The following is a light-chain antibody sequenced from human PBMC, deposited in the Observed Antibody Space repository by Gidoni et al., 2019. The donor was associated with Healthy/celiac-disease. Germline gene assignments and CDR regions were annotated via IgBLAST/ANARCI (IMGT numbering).Light chain of an antibody. CDR3: QQYKT. CDR1: QSVSSSY. V-gene: IGKV3-20*01. J-gene: IGKJ1*01. CDR2: GES. Sequence: EIVLTQSPGTLSLSPGERATLSCRASQSVSSSYLAWYQQKPGQAPRLLIYGESRRATGIPDRCSGSGSGTDFTLTISRLEPEDFAVYYCQQYKTFGQGTKVEIK.